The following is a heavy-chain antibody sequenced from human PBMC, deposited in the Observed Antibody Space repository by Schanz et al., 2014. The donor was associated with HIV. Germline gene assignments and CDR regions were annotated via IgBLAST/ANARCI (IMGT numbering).Heavy chain of an antibody. CDR2: LWHDGSNK. J-gene: IGHJ6*02. CDR3: ARTSRIVIPDRDPRLSYLYGMDV. CDR1: GFTFSSYG. D-gene: IGHD1-26*01. V-gene: IGHV3-33*01. Sequence: QVQLVESGGGVVQPGRSLRLSCAASGFTFSSYGMHWVRQAPGNGLEWVAVLWHDGSNKYYVDSVKDRFTISRDNSKNTLYLQMNGLRAEDTAVYYCARTSRIVIPDRDPRLSYLYGMDVWGQGTTVTVSS.